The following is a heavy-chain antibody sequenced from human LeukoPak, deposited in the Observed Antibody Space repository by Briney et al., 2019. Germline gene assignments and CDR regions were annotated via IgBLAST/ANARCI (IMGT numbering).Heavy chain of an antibody. CDR3: AKDGGQWELAPVH. Sequence: MPSETLSLTCTVSGVSFTSHYWTWIRQSPGTGLEWIGYISYTGSTNYNPSLKSRVTISKDMSKNQFSLKLTSVTAADTAVYYCAKDGGQWELAPVHWGQGTLVTVSS. V-gene: IGHV4-59*11. J-gene: IGHJ4*02. CDR2: ISYTGST. CDR1: GVSFTSHY. D-gene: IGHD1-26*01.